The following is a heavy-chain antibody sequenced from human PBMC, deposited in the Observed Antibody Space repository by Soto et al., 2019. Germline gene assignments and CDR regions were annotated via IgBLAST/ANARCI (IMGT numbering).Heavy chain of an antibody. J-gene: IGHJ4*02. CDR1: GASISSGDYY. CDR2: IYYSGST. Sequence: SETLSLTCTVSGASISSGDYYWTWIRQPPGKGLEWIGSIYYSGSTCYNPSLKSRVTISVDTSNNQFSLKLSSVTAADTAVYYCARASYDSSTYYLDYWGQGTLVTVSS. D-gene: IGHD3-22*01. V-gene: IGHV4-30-4*01. CDR3: ARASYDSSTYYLDY.